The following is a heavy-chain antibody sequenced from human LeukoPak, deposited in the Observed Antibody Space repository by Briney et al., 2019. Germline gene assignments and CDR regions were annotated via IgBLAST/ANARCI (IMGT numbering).Heavy chain of an antibody. CDR2: RWYDGSNE. D-gene: IGHD3-10*02. Sequence: SGGSLRLSCAASGFTFSNSGMHWVRQAPGKGLEWVAVRWYDGSNEYYADAVKGRFIISRDNSKNTVHLQMNSLRVEDTSVYYCAREISMFVNAFDLWGQGTLVAVSS. V-gene: IGHV3-33*01. CDR1: GFTFSNSG. CDR3: AREISMFVNAFDL. J-gene: IGHJ3*01.